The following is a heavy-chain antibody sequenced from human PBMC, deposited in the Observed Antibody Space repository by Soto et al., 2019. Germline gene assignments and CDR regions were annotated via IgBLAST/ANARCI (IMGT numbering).Heavy chain of an antibody. CDR3: ARGGLYFDS. CDR1: GFTFSTYA. V-gene: IGHV3-23*01. CDR2: ITGSGGGT. J-gene: IGHJ4*02. Sequence: GGSLRLSCVASGFTFSTYATSWVRQAPGKGLEWVSMITGSGGGTYYADSVKGRFTISRDNSRNTLYLQMNSLRAEDTAVYYCARGGLYFDSWGQGTLVTVSS.